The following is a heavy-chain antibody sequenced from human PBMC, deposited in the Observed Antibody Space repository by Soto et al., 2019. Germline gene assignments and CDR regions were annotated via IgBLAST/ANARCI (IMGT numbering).Heavy chain of an antibody. D-gene: IGHD6-19*01. CDR3: ARIRSVWYDY. CDR2: IDWDEDK. J-gene: IGHJ4*02. V-gene: IGHV2-70*01. Sequence: SGPTLVNPTQTLTLTRTCSGFSLTTSGMCVSWIRQPPGKALEWLALIDWDEDKYYSTSLKTRLTISKDTSKNQVVLTMTNMDPVETATYYCARIRSVWYDYWGQGTLVTVSS. CDR1: GFSLTTSGMC.